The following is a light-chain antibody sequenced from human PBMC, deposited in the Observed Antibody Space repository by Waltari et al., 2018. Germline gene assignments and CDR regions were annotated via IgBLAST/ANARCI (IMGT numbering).Light chain of an antibody. J-gene: IGLJ2*01. CDR1: NIGSKS. V-gene: IGLV3-21*04. Sequence: SYVLAQPPSVSVAPGATASITCGGNNIGSKSEHWYQQKPGQAPVLVIYYDTARPSGIPERFSSSISENTATLTISRVEAGDEADYYCQVWDRSSGVKVFFGGGTKMTVL. CDR2: YDT. CDR3: QVWDRSSGVKVF.